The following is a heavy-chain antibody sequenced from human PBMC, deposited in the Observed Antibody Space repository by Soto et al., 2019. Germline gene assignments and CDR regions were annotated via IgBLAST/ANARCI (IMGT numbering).Heavy chain of an antibody. J-gene: IGHJ6*02. D-gene: IGHD4-17*01. Sequence: QVQLQESGPGLVKPSETLALTCTVSGGSVSSGNYFWSWIRQPPGKGLEWIGYIHSSGSTNYNPSLKRRVTISLETSRNQCSLKLTSVTAEDTAVYYCAILTKPTAVTTAFRGGYGLDVWGQGTTVTVSS. CDR2: IHSSGST. CDR1: GGSVSSGNYF. CDR3: AILTKPTAVTTAFRGGYGLDV. V-gene: IGHV4-61*01.